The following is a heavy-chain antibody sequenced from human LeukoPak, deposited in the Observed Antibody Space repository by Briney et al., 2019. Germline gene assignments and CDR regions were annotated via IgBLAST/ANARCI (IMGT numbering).Heavy chain of an antibody. CDR2: IYRSGTT. V-gene: IGHV4-38-2*02. D-gene: IGHD1-26*01. J-gene: IGHJ5*02. Sequence: KPSETLSLTCTVSAYSISDGWVWGMIRQPPGKGLEWIGSIYRSGTTYYNPSLKSRVTMSVDTSNNQFSLKLTSVTAADTAVYYCSRLSHVAGAPKVSWFDPWGQGTLVTVSS. CDR1: AYSISDGWV. CDR3: SRLSHVAGAPKVSWFDP.